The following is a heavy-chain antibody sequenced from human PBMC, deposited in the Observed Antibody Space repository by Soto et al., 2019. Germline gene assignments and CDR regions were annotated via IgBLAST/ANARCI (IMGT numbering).Heavy chain of an antibody. V-gene: IGHV3-48*01. CDR2: ISSSSSTI. CDR1: GFTFSSYS. CDR3: ARGTMIVVVINFDY. D-gene: IGHD3-22*01. Sequence: PGGSLRLSCAASGFTFSSYSMNWVRQAPGKGLEWVSYISSSSSTIYYADSVKGRFTISRDNAKNSLYLQMNSLRAEDTAVYYCARGTMIVVVINFDYWGQGTLVTVSS. J-gene: IGHJ4*02.